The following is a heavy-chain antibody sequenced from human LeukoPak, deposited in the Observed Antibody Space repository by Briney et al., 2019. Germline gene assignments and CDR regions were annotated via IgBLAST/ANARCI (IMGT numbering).Heavy chain of an antibody. CDR3: AKDPSPYSGSYPEY. D-gene: IGHD1-26*01. V-gene: IGHV3-30*18. CDR2: ISYDGSNK. Sequence: GGSLRLSCAASGFTFSSYGMHWVRQAPGKGLEWVAVISYDGSNKYYADSVKGRFTISRDNSKNTLYLQVNSLRAEDTAVYYCAKDPSPYSGSYPEYWGQGTLVTVSS. CDR1: GFTFSSYG. J-gene: IGHJ4*02.